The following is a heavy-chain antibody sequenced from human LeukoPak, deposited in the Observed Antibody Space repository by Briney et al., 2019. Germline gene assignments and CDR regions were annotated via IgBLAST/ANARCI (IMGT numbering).Heavy chain of an antibody. Sequence: GGSLRLSCAASGFTFNDYGMHWVRQAPGKSLEWVSLISGDGGTTYYADSVKGRFTISRDDSKSSLYLQMNSLRTEDTAFYYCAKDSGYGSGNAYYYYMDVWAKGTTVTVPS. CDR2: ISGDGGTT. CDR3: AKDSGYGSGNAYYYYMDV. V-gene: IGHV3-43*02. CDR1: GFTFNDYG. J-gene: IGHJ6*03. D-gene: IGHD3-10*01.